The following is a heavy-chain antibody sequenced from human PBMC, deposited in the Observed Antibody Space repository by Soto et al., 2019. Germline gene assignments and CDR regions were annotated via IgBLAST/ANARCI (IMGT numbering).Heavy chain of an antibody. D-gene: IGHD3-10*02. Sequence: GGSLRLSCTISGFTLNTYAISWVRQAPGKGLQWVSTIGGGGRSSYYAESVKGRFTISRDNSKNTLYLQMNSLRAEDTAMYYCAKEWRTMFYFDSWGQGTLVTVSS. CDR1: GFTLNTYA. J-gene: IGHJ4*02. CDR3: AKEWRTMFYFDS. CDR2: IGGGGRSS. V-gene: IGHV3-23*01.